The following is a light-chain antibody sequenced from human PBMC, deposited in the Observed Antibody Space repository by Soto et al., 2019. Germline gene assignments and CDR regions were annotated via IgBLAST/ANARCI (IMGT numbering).Light chain of an antibody. V-gene: IGKV1-5*01. Sequence: DIHLTHSPSTLSASVGDRVTITCRASESVKSWLAWYQQKPGKAPKLLIYDASSLESVVPSRFSGSGSGTEFSLTISSLQPDDFATYYCQQYKSYPWTFGQGTKVDLK. CDR1: ESVKSW. J-gene: IGKJ1*01. CDR3: QQYKSYPWT. CDR2: DAS.